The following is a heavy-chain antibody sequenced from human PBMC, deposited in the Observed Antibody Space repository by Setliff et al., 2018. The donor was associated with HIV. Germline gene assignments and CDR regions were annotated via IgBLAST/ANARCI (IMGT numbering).Heavy chain of an antibody. V-gene: IGHV3-11*06. CDR3: ASGYHYDTSGNFDLPFGY. Sequence: GGSLRLSCVASGSTFSDYYISWARQAPGKGLEWASYISAINSYTNYADSVRGRFTVSRDNAKKSVFPEMNRLRADDTAVYYCASGYHYDTSGNFDLPFGYWGQGTLVTVSS. J-gene: IGHJ4*02. CDR1: GSTFSDYY. D-gene: IGHD3-22*01. CDR2: ISAINSYT.